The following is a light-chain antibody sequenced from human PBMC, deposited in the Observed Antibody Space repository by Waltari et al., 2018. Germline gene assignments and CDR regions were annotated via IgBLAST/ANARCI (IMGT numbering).Light chain of an antibody. CDR2: EKR. Sequence: QSVLTQAPSVSGAPGQRVTISCTGGASNIDSFGVNWYQQLPGRVTKLIMYEKRNGPSGVPDLFSGSKSGTSASLAMDGLQPEDEGDYYCQSYDNSLRGSVLFGGGTKVTV. J-gene: IGLJ3*02. V-gene: IGLV1-40*01. CDR1: ASNIDSFG. CDR3: QSYDNSLRGSVL.